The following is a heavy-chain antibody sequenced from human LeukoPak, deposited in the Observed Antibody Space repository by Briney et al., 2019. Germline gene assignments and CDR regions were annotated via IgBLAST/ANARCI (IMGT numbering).Heavy chain of an antibody. Sequence: GGSLRLSCATSGFTFNNYNMNWVRQAPGKGLEWVSSISSSSSYIYYADSVKGRFTISRDNAKNSLYLQMNSLRAEDTAVYYCARTSSAVAGKCFDYWGQGTLVTVSS. CDR3: ARTSSAVAGKCFDY. V-gene: IGHV3-21*01. CDR1: GFTFNNYN. D-gene: IGHD6-19*01. J-gene: IGHJ4*02. CDR2: ISSSSSYI.